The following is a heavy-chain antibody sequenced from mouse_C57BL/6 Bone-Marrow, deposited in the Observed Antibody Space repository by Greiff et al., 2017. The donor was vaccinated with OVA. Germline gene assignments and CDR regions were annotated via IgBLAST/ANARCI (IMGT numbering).Heavy chain of an antibody. CDR1: GYTFTSYG. CDR2: IYPRSGNT. D-gene: IGHD1-1*01. J-gene: IGHJ2*01. Sequence: VQLQQSGAELARPGASVKLSCKASGYTFTSYGISWVKQRTGQGLEWIGEIYPRSGNTYYNEKFKGKATLTADKSSSTAYMELRSLTSEDSAVYFCSSPYYYGSSDYWGQGTTLTVSS. V-gene: IGHV1-81*01. CDR3: SSPYYYGSSDY.